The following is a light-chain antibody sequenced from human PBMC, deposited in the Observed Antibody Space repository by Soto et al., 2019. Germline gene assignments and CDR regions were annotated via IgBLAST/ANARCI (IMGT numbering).Light chain of an antibody. CDR1: QSVTTF. CDR2: DAS. CDR3: QQRSNWPPDIT. Sequence: EIVLTQSPGTLSVSPGDSATLSCRASQSVTTFLAWYQQKPGKAPKLLIYDASNRATGIPARFSGSGSGTDFTLNISSLEPEDFAVYYCQQRSNWPPDITFGQGTRLEIK. V-gene: IGKV3-11*01. J-gene: IGKJ5*01.